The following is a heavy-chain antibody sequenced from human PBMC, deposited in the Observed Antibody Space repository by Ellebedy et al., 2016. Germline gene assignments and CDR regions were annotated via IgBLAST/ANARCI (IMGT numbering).Heavy chain of an antibody. V-gene: IGHV3-53*01. Sequence: GGSLRLSCAASGFTVSSSYVSWVRQAPGKGLEWVSMSSPGGTMHYADYVKGRFTISRDNSKNTLYLQMNSLTADDTAVYFCAKSGYSYAWGYWGQGTLVTVSS. D-gene: IGHD5-18*01. CDR3: AKSGYSYAWGY. CDR2: SSPGGTM. J-gene: IGHJ4*02. CDR1: GFTVSSSY.